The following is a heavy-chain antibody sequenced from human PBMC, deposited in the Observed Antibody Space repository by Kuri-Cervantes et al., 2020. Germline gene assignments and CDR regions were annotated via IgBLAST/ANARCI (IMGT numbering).Heavy chain of an antibody. J-gene: IGHJ6*03. V-gene: IGHV3-48*01. Sequence: GGSLRLSCAASGFIFSSYGMSWVRQAPGKGLEWVSYISSSSSTIYYADSVKGRFTISRDNAKNSLYLQMNSLRAEDTAVYYCARDRKYYGSDYYYYYMDVWGKGTTVTVSS. D-gene: IGHD3-10*01. CDR3: ARDRKYYGSDYYYYYMDV. CDR2: ISSSSSTI. CDR1: GFIFSSYG.